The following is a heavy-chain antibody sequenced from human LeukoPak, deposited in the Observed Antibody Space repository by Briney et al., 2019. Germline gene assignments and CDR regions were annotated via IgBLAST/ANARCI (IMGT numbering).Heavy chain of an antibody. CDR3: ATSRQQELRFLEWLPRRNYYYYMDV. J-gene: IGHJ6*03. Sequence: KASETLSLTCTVSGVSISSSSYYWGWIRQPPGKGLEWIGSIYYSGSTYYNPSLKSRVTISVDTSKNQFSLKLSSVTAADTAVYYCATSRQQELRFLEWLPRRNYYYYMDVWGKGTTVTVSS. D-gene: IGHD3-3*01. V-gene: IGHV4-39*07. CDR2: IYYSGST. CDR1: GVSISSSSYY.